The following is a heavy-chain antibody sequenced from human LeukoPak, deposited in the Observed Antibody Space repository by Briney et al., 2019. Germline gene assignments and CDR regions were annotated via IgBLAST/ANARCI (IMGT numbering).Heavy chain of an antibody. D-gene: IGHD3-22*01. Sequence: SETLSLTCTVSGYSISSGYYGGWIRQPPGKGLEWIGSIYHSGSTYYNPSPKSRVTISVDTSKNQFSLKLSSVTAADTAVYYCARAPSDSSGYSSYYYYMDVWGKGTTVTVSS. CDR2: IYHSGST. V-gene: IGHV4-38-2*02. CDR3: ARAPSDSSGYSSYYYYMDV. CDR1: GYSISSGYY. J-gene: IGHJ6*03.